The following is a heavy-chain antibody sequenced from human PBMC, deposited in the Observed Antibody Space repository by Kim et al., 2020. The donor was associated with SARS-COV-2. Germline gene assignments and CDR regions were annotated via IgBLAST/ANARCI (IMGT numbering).Heavy chain of an antibody. CDR2: MNPNSGNT. CDR3: ARGRIAVAALSY. J-gene: IGHJ4*02. D-gene: IGHD6-19*01. Sequence: ASVKVSCKASGYTFTSYDINWVRQATGQGLEWMGWMNPNSGNTGYAQKFQGRVTMTRNTSISTAYMELSSLRSEDTAGYYCARGRIAVAALSYWGQGTLVTVSS. V-gene: IGHV1-8*01. CDR1: GYTFTSYD.